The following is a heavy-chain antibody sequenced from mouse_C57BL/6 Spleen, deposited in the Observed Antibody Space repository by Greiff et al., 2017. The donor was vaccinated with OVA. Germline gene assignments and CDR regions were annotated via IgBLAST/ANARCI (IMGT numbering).Heavy chain of an antibody. V-gene: IGHV1-69*01. J-gene: IGHJ4*01. Sequence: QVQLQQPGAELVMPGASVKLSCKASGYTFTSYWMHWVKQRPGQGLEWIGAIDPSDSYTNYNQKFKGKSTLTVDKSSSTAYMQLSSLTSEDSAVYYCARGGSGYGNYYAMDYWGQGTSVTVSS. CDR2: IDPSDSYT. D-gene: IGHD2-1*01. CDR3: ARGGSGYGNYYAMDY. CDR1: GYTFTSYW.